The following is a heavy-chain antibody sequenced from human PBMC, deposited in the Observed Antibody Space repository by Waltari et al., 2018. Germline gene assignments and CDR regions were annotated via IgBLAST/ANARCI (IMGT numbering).Heavy chain of an antibody. Sequence: QLQLQESGPGLVKPSETLSLTCTVSGGSISSSRYYWGWIRQPPGKGLEWIGSIYYSGSTYYNPSLRSRVTISVDTSKNQFSLKLSSVTAADTAVYYCARLALLSSSPDYYGMDVWGQGTTVTVSS. V-gene: IGHV4-39*01. D-gene: IGHD6-6*01. CDR3: ARLALLSSSPDYYGMDV. J-gene: IGHJ6*02. CDR1: GGSISSSRYY. CDR2: IYYSGST.